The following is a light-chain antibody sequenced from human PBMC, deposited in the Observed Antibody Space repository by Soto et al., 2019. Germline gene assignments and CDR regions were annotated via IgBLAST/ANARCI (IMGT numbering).Light chain of an antibody. CDR2: SAA. CDR3: QQYDLLPWT. J-gene: IGKJ1*01. CDR1: QDITNF. Sequence: DVQLTQSPSSLSASVGDKVTITCQASQDITNFLYWYQQKPGKAPNLLIYSAANLKTGLPSRFSGGGSGTDFTFTISSLQPEDVATYFCQQYDLLPWTFGQGTLVEVK. V-gene: IGKV1-33*01.